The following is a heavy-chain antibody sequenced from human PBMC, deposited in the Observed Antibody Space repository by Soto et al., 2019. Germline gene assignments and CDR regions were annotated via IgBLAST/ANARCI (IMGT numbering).Heavy chain of an antibody. CDR1: GFTFTNSA. CDR2: IVVGSGNT. CDR3: SAAKGDSHGFGSY. Sequence: SVKVSCKASGFTFTNSAVQWVRQARGQRLEWIGWIVVGSGNTNYAQKFQERVTITRDMSTSTVYMELSSLRSEDTAVYYCSAAKGDSHGFGSYWGQGTLVTVSS. V-gene: IGHV1-58*01. J-gene: IGHJ4*02. D-gene: IGHD5-18*01.